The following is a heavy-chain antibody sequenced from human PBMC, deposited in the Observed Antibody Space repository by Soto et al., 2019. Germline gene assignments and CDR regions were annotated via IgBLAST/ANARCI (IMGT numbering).Heavy chain of an antibody. J-gene: IGHJ4*02. CDR2: IDPSDSYT. D-gene: IGHD3-10*01. CDR1: GYSFTSSW. Sequence: ESLRISCKGSGYSFTSSWISLVRQMPGKGLEWMGRIDPSDSYTYYTPSFEGHVTISADKSINTAYLQWSSLKASDTAMYYCARGFGDLFLHFDYWGQGTPVTVSS. V-gene: IGHV5-10-1*01. CDR3: ARGFGDLFLHFDY.